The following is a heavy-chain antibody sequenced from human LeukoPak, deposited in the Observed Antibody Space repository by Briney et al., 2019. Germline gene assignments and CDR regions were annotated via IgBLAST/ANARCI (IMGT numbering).Heavy chain of an antibody. CDR2: IYYSGST. CDR3: VRGVPWRGGDY. CDR1: GGSISSGDYY. D-gene: IGHD3-3*01. Sequence: PSETLSLICTVSGGSISSGDYYWSWIRQPPGKGLEWIGYIYYSGSTKYNPSLKSRVTISVDTSKNQFSLKLSSVTAADTAVYYCVRGVPWRGGDYWGQGTLVTVSS. J-gene: IGHJ4*02. V-gene: IGHV4-61*08.